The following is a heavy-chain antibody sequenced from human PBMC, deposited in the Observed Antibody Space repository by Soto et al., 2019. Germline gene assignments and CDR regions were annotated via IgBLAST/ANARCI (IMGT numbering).Heavy chain of an antibody. J-gene: IGHJ4*02. CDR3: ARVRARFISLCY. Sequence: SETLSLTCAVYGGSFSGYYWSWIRQPPGKGLEWIGEINHSGSTNYNPSLKSRVTISVDTSKNQFSLKLSSVTAADTAVYFCARVRARFISLCYWGQGTLVTVSS. V-gene: IGHV4-34*01. D-gene: IGHD3-10*01. CDR1: GGSFSGYY. CDR2: INHSGST.